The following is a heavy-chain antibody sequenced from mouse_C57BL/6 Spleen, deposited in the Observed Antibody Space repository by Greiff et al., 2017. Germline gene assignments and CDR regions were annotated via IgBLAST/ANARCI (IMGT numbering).Heavy chain of an antibody. D-gene: IGHD6-1*01. Sequence: DVKLVESEGGLVQPGSSMKLSCTASGFTFSDYYMAWVRQVPEKGLEWVANINYDGSSTYYLDSLKSRFIISRDNAKNILYLQMSSLKSEDTATYYCARVPSGWYFDVWGTGTTVTVSS. V-gene: IGHV5-16*01. CDR1: GFTFSDYY. CDR2: INYDGSST. CDR3: ARVPSGWYFDV. J-gene: IGHJ1*03.